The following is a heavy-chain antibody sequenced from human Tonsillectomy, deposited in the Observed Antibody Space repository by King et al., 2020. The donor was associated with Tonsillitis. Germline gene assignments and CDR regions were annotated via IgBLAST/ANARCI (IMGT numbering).Heavy chain of an antibody. D-gene: IGHD5-12*01. Sequence: QLQESGPGLVKPSETLSLTCTVSGGSISSYYWSWIRQPPGKGLEWIGYIYYSGSTNYNPSLKSRVTISVDTSKNQFSLKLSSGTAADPAVYYCASGGYSGYDPYDYWGQGTLVTVSS. V-gene: IGHV4-59*13. CDR2: IYYSGST. CDR1: GGSISSYY. CDR3: ASGGYSGYDPYDY. J-gene: IGHJ4*02.